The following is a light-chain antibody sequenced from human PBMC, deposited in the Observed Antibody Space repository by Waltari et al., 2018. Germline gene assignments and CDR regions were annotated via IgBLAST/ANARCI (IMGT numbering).Light chain of an antibody. Sequence: DVQLTHPPSTLSASVGDRVTITCRASESVKNNVGWYQHQPGKAPKVLVHKASRLESGVPSRFSGSGYGTEFTLTISSLEPYDFATYYCHQYNTLPLTFGGRTKVEIK. CDR2: KAS. CDR1: ESVKNN. J-gene: IGKJ4*01. CDR3: HQYNTLPLT. V-gene: IGKV1-5*03.